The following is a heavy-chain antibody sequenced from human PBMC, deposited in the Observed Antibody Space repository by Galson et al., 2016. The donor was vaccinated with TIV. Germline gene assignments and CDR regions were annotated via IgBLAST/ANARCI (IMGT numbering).Heavy chain of an antibody. CDR3: ARAYDSYYMDV. J-gene: IGHJ6*03. CDR1: GFTFNSYS. V-gene: IGHV3-21*01. D-gene: IGHD3-16*01. Sequence: SLRLSCAASGFTFNSYSINWIRQSPGKGLEWVSCISSSGNSMSNADSVTCADSEKGRFTISRDNAKNSVYLQMNSLRAEDTAVYYCARAYDSYYMDVWGKGTTVTVSS. CDR2: ISSSGNSM.